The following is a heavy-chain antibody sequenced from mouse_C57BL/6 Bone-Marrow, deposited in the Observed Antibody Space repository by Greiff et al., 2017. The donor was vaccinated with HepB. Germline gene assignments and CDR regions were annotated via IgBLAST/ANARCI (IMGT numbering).Heavy chain of an antibody. CDR1: GFSFNTYA. J-gene: IGHJ4*01. CDR3: VRHPPYYYAMDY. V-gene: IGHV10-1*01. Sequence: EVKLVESGGGLVQPKGSLKLSCAASGFSFNTYAMNWVRQAPGKGLEWVARIRSKSNNYATYYADSVKDRFTISRDDSESMLYLQMNNLKTEDTAMYYCVRHPPYYYAMDYWGQGTSVTVSS. CDR2: IRSKSNNYAT.